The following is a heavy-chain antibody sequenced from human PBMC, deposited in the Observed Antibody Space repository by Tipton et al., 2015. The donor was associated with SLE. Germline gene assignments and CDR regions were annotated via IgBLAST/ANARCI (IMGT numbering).Heavy chain of an antibody. CDR2: IYTSGST. J-gene: IGHJ3*02. Sequence: TLSLTCTVSGGSISSGSYYWSWIRQPAGKGLEWIGRIYTSGSTNYNPSLKSRVTISVDTSKNLFSLKLSSVTAADTAVYYCARDQVVGAPGDAFDIWGQGTMVTVSS. V-gene: IGHV4-61*02. CDR3: ARDQVVGAPGDAFDI. CDR1: GGSISSGSYY. D-gene: IGHD1-26*01.